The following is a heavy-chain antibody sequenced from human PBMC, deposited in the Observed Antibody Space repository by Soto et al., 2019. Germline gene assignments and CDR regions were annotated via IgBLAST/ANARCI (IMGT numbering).Heavy chain of an antibody. CDR2: ISQSGNT. CDR1: SGSFSGYY. Sequence: SETLSLTCSIYSGSFSGYYCSWIRQPPGKGLEWIGEISQSGNTNYSPSLKSRVSISIDTSKKQFSLNLASVSAADTAVYYCARAPKVSGSSQTRPDFWGQGTLVTVSS. V-gene: IGHV4-34*01. J-gene: IGHJ4*02. CDR3: ARAPKVSGSSQTRPDF. D-gene: IGHD6-6*01.